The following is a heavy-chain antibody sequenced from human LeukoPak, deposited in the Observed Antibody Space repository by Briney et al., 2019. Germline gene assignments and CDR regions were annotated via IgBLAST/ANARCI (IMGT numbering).Heavy chain of an antibody. D-gene: IGHD1-26*01. Sequence: SETLSLTCTVSGGSISSSSYYWGWIRQPPGKGLEWIGSIYYSGSTYYNPSLKSRVTISVDTSKNQFSLKLSSVTAADTAVYYCARPRVGATGGDYWGQGTLVTVSS. J-gene: IGHJ4*02. CDR1: GGSISSSSYY. CDR2: IYYSGST. CDR3: ARPRVGATGGDY. V-gene: IGHV4-39*07.